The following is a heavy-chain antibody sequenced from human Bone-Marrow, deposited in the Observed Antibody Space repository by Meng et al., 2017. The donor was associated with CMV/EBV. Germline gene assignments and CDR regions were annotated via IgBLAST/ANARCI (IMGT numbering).Heavy chain of an antibody. CDR3: ARGTTIFGVALIGY. CDR2: ITVSDNNI. D-gene: IGHD3-3*01. CDR1: GVTFSHYE. V-gene: IGHV3-48*03. J-gene: IGHJ4*02. Sequence: GESLKISCAASGVTFSHYEMNWVRQAPGRGLEWVSHITVSDNNIDYADSVKGRFTISRDNASHSLYLQMNSLRAEDTAVYYCARGTTIFGVALIGYWGQGTPVTVSS.